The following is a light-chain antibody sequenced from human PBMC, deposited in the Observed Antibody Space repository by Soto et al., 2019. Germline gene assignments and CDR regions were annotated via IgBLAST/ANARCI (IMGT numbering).Light chain of an antibody. V-gene: IGKV1-6*01. Sequence: ALQMTQSPSSLSASVGDRVTITCRASQDIRNELGWYQQRPGKAPKALIYGASNLQSGVPSRFSGSGFGTDFTLTISSLQPDDFATYYCLQDRNYPRTFGQGTKVESK. J-gene: IGKJ1*01. CDR1: QDIRNE. CDR2: GAS. CDR3: LQDRNYPRT.